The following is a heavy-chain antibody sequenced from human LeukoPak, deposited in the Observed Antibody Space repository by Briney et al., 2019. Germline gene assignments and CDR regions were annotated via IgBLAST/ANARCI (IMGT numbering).Heavy chain of an antibody. D-gene: IGHD3-10*01. J-gene: IGHJ6*02. V-gene: IGHV1-46*01. CDR2: INPSGGST. Sequence: ASVKVSCKASGYTFTSYYMHWVRQAPGQGLEWMGIINPSGGSTSYAQKFQGRVTMTRDTSTSTVYMELSSLRSEDTAVYFCARARHITMVRGVIGRYYYYYYGMDVWGQGTTVTVSS. CDR3: ARARHITMVRGVIGRYYYYYYGMDV. CDR1: GYTFTSYY.